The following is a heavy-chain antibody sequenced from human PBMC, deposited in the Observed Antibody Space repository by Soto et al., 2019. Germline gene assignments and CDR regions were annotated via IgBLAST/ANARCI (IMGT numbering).Heavy chain of an antibody. Sequence: ASVKVSCKASGYTVTGYYMHWVRQAPGEGLEWMGWINPNSGGTNYAQKFQGWVTMTRDTSISTAYMELSRLRSDDTAVYYCARFAPRIAAADYGMDVWGQGTTVTVSS. D-gene: IGHD6-13*01. CDR1: GYTVTGYY. CDR3: ARFAPRIAAADYGMDV. V-gene: IGHV1-2*04. J-gene: IGHJ6*02. CDR2: INPNSGGT.